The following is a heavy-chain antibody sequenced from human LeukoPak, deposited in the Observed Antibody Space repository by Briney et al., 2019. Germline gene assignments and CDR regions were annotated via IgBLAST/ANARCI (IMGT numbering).Heavy chain of an antibody. CDR2: IYHSGST. V-gene: IGHV4-30-2*01. D-gene: IGHD6-19*01. J-gene: IGHJ3*02. CDR3: ATQSSGWHDAFDI. CDR1: GGSISSGGYY. Sequence: SQTLSLTCTVSGGSISSGGYYWSWIRQPPGKGLEWIGYIYHSGSTYYNPSLKSRVTISVDRSKNQFSLKLSSVTAADTAVYYCATQSSGWHDAFDIWGQGTMVTVSS.